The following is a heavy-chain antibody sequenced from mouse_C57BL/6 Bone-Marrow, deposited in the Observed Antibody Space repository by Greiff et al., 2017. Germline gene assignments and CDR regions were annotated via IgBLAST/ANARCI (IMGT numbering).Heavy chain of an antibody. CDR3: ARESNYAMDY. CDR2: IDPSDRYT. D-gene: IGHD5-1*01. Sequence: QVQLQQSGAELVRPGASVKLSCKASGYTFTDYYINWVKQRPGQGLEWIGEIDPSDRYTKYNQKFKGKSTLTVDKSSSTAYMQLCSLTSEDSAVYYCARESNYAMDYWGQGTSVTVSS. J-gene: IGHJ4*01. V-gene: IGHV1-69*01. CDR1: GYTFTDYY.